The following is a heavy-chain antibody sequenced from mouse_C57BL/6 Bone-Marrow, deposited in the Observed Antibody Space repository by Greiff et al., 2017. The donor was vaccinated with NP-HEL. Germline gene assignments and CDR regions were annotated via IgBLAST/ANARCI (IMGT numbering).Heavy chain of an antibody. CDR1: GFTFSSYT. Sequence: EVKLVASGGGLVKPGGSLKLSCAASGFTFSSYTMSWVRQTPEKRLEWVATLSRGGGNTYYPDRVKGRFTISRDNAKNTLYLQMSSLRSEDTALYYCAKSPQLGRFAYWGQGTLVTVSA. CDR3: AKSPQLGRFAY. J-gene: IGHJ3*01. D-gene: IGHD4-1*02. V-gene: IGHV5-9*01. CDR2: LSRGGGNT.